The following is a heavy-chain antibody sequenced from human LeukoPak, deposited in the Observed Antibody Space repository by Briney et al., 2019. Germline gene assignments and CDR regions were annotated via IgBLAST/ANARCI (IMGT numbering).Heavy chain of an antibody. CDR3: ARHGGMGFREYYFDY. CDR2: IYYSGST. V-gene: IGHV4-39*01. Sequence: NAGGSLRLSCAASGFTVSSNYMSWVRQPPGKGLEWIGSIYYSGSTYYNPSLKSRVTISVDTSKNQFSLKLSSVTAADTAVYYCARHGGMGFREYYFDYWGQGTLVTVPS. J-gene: IGHJ4*02. D-gene: IGHD2-15*01. CDR1: GFTVSSNY.